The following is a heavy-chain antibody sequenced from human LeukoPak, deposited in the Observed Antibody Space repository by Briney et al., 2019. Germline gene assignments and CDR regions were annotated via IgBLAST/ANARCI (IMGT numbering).Heavy chain of an antibody. CDR2: IYYSGST. J-gene: IGHJ4*02. V-gene: IGHV4-59*11. Sequence: KASETLSLTCTVSGGSISSHYWSWIRQPPGKGLEWIGYIYYSGSTNYNPSLKSRVTMSVDTSKNQFSLKLSSVTAADTAVYYCARAEYNYYFDYWGQGTLVTVSS. CDR3: ARAEYNYYFDY. CDR1: GGSISSHY. D-gene: IGHD6-6*01.